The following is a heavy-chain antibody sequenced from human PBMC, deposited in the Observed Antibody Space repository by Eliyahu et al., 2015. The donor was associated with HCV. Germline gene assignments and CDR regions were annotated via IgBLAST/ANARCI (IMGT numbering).Heavy chain of an antibody. CDR1: GGSITTYY. J-gene: IGHJ5*02. Sequence: QVQLQESGPGLVKPSETLSLTCTVSGGSITTYYWSWIRQPPGKGLEXIGYXHYSGSTNHNPSLKSRVTISLDTSKNQFSLKLTSVTAADTAVYYCASGGGGIAVAGTGGWFDPWGQGTLVTVSS. CDR2: XHYSGST. V-gene: IGHV4-59*01. D-gene: IGHD6-19*01. CDR3: ASGGGGIAVAGTGGWFDP.